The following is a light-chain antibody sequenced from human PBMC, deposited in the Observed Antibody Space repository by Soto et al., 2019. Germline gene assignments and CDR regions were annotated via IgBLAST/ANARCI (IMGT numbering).Light chain of an antibody. Sequence: EIVLTQSPGTLSLSPGERATLSCRASQSVSSSSLAWYQQKRGQAPRLLIHDASSRATGIPDRFSGSGSGAGFTLTISSLEPEDFAVYYCQHYDRSPPVTFGQGTRLEI. J-gene: IGKJ5*01. CDR3: QHYDRSPPVT. CDR2: DAS. CDR1: QSVSSSS. V-gene: IGKV3-20*01.